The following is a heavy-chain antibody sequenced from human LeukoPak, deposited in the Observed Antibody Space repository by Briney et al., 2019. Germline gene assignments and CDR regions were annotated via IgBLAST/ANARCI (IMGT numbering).Heavy chain of an antibody. Sequence: PGGSLRLSCAASGFTFSSYAMSWVRQAPGKGLEWVSGISGLGGSTYYAESVKGRFTISRDNPKSTVYLHMNSLRAEDTAVYYCAKMWYCGGECYFDHWGQGTLVTVSS. D-gene: IGHD2-21*01. J-gene: IGHJ4*02. V-gene: IGHV3-23*01. CDR2: ISGLGGST. CDR1: GFTFSSYA. CDR3: AKMWYCGGECYFDH.